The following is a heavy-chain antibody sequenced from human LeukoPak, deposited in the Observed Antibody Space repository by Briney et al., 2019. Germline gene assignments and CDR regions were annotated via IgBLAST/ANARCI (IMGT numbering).Heavy chain of an antibody. Sequence: GGSLRLSCVASGFTLSDYYMSWIRQAPGKGLEWITFNSSSGSTKYYADSVKGRFTISRDTTQNSLYLQMNSLRADDTALYYCARERTPKHYYGSGTYDRYFDHWGQGTLVTVSS. CDR2: NSSSGSTK. V-gene: IGHV3-11*04. CDR3: ARERTPKHYYGSGTYDRYFDH. D-gene: IGHD3-10*01. CDR1: GFTLSDYY. J-gene: IGHJ4*02.